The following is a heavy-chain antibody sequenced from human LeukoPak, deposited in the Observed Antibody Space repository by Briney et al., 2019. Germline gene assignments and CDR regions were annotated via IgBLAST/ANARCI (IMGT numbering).Heavy chain of an antibody. V-gene: IGHV3-7*01. Sequence: TGGSLRLSCAASGFTFSSYWMSWVRQAPGKGLEWVANINEDGSEKNYVESLKGRFTISRDNAKNSLYLQMNSLRAEDTALYYCARELGSYEGGYYGMDVWGQGTTVTVSS. J-gene: IGHJ6*02. CDR1: GFTFSSYW. CDR2: INEDGSEK. CDR3: ARELGSYEGGYYGMDV. D-gene: IGHD1-26*01.